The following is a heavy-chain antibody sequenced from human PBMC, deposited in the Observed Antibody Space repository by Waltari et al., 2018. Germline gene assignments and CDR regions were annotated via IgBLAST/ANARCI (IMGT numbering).Heavy chain of an antibody. J-gene: IGHJ4*02. V-gene: IGHV4-59*12. CDR1: GGSISSYY. CDR2: INHSGST. D-gene: IGHD1-1*01. Sequence: QVQLQESGPGLVKPSETLSLTCTVSGGSISSYYWSWIRQPPGKGLEWIGEINHSGSTNYNPSLKSRVTISVDTSKNQFSLKLSSVTAADTAVYYCARGSGTTMADYWGQGTLVTVSS. CDR3: ARGSGTTMADY.